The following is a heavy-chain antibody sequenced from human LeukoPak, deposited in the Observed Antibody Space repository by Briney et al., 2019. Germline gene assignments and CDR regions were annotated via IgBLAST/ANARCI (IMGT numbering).Heavy chain of an antibody. Sequence: PGGSLRLSCAASGFTFSSYGMHWVRQAPGKGLEWVAVIWYDGSNKYYADSVKGRFTISRDNSKNTLYLQMNSLRAEDTAVYYCARGDDPRVQFDYWGQGTLVTISS. CDR2: IWYDGSNK. CDR3: ARGDDPRVQFDY. D-gene: IGHD3-3*01. J-gene: IGHJ4*02. V-gene: IGHV3-33*01. CDR1: GFTFSSYG.